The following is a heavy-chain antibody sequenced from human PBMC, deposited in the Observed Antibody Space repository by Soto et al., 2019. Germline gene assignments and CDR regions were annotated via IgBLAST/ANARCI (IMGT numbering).Heavy chain of an antibody. CDR1: GGTFSSYA. J-gene: IGHJ5*02. V-gene: IGHV1-69*01. CDR3: ARELGYYDSSGYNPLTNWFDP. Sequence: SVKVSCKASGGTFSSYAISWVRQAPVQGLEWMGGIIPIFGTANYAQKFQGRVTITADESTSTAYMELSSLRSGDTAVYYCARELGYYDSSGYNPLTNWFDPWGQGTLVTVSS. D-gene: IGHD3-22*01. CDR2: IIPIFGTA.